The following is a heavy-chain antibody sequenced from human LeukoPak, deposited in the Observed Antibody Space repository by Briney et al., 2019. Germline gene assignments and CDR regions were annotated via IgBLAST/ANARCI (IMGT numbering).Heavy chain of an antibody. V-gene: IGHV3-23*01. CDR3: AREVVSIPSYFDS. CDR1: GFTFSSYA. D-gene: IGHD2-21*01. J-gene: IGHJ4*02. CDR2: ISGSGGST. Sequence: GGSLRLSCAASGFTFSSYAMNWVRQAPGKGLEWVSAISGSGGSTYYADSVKGRFTISRDNSKNTLYLLMNSLIPEDTAVYYCAREVVSIPSYFDSWGQGTLVTVSS.